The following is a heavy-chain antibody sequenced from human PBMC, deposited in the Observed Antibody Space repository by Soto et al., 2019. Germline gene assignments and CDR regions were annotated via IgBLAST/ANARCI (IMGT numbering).Heavy chain of an antibody. CDR1: GGSISSYY. J-gene: IGHJ5*02. V-gene: IGHV4-59*01. CDR3: ARDRRWFDP. Sequence: PSETLSLTCPVSGGSISSYYWSWIRQPPGKGLEWIGYIYYSGSTNYNPSLKSRVTISVDTSKNQFSLKLSSLTAADTAVYYCARDRRWFDPWGQGTLVTVSS. CDR2: IYYSGST.